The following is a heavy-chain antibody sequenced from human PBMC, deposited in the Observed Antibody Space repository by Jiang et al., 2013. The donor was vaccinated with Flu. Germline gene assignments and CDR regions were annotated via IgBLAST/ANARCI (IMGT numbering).Heavy chain of an antibody. CDR1: GFSFSSHG. CDR2: ISYDGTNK. D-gene: IGHD5-24*01. V-gene: IGHV3-30*18. Sequence: VQLLESGGGLVQPGKFLRLSCVASGFSFSSHGVHWVRQAPGKGLEWVAAISYDGTNKHYGDSVKGRFTISRDNSKNTVYLQMNSLRAEDTAVYYCAKDVGDGYFNRDLGYSYSGMDVWAKGPRSPSP. J-gene: IGHJ6*02. CDR3: AKDVGDGYFNRDLGYSYSGMDV.